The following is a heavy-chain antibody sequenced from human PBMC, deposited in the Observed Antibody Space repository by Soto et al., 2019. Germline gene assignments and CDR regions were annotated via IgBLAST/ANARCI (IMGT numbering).Heavy chain of an antibody. V-gene: IGHV1-18*04. Sequence: ASVKVSCKASGYTFTSYGISWVRQAPGQGLEWMGWISAYNGNTNYAQKLQGRVTMTTDTSTSTAYMELRGLRSGDTAVYYCARFMGAAGNYCYFYGMDVWGQGTPVTVSS. J-gene: IGHJ6*02. CDR3: ARFMGAAGNYCYFYGMDV. D-gene: IGHD6-13*01. CDR1: GYTFTSYG. CDR2: ISAYNGNT.